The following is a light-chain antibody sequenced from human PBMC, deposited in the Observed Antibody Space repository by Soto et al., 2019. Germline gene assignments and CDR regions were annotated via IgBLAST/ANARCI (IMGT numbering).Light chain of an antibody. CDR3: HQFNSYSRT. CDR1: QGISTY. CDR2: AAS. J-gene: IGKJ2*01. Sequence: DIHLTQSPSFLSASVGDRVTITCRASQGISTYLTWYQQKPGKAPNLLIYAASTLQSVVPSRFSGSGSGTEFTFTISSRSPEDFAIYYCHQFNSYSRTFGHGT. V-gene: IGKV1-9*01.